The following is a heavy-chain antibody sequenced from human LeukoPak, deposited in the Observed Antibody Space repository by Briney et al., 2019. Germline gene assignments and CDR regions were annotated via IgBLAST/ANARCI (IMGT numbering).Heavy chain of an antibody. CDR3: ARGRLSFDY. D-gene: IGHD4/OR15-4a*01. CDR1: GFTFSSYW. Sequence: GSLRLSCAASGFTFSSYWMHWVRQAPGKGLVWVSRINSDWSSTSYADSVKGRFTNSSDNAKNTLYLQMNRLRAEDTAAYYCARGRLSFDYWGQGTLVTVSS. V-gene: IGHV3-74*01. CDR2: INSDWSST. J-gene: IGHJ4*02.